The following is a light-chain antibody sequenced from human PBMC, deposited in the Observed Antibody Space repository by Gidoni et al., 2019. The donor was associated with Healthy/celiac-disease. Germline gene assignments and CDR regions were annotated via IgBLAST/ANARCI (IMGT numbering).Light chain of an antibody. Sequence: EIVLTQSPGTLSLSPGERATLSCRASQSVSSSYLAWYQQKPGQAPRLLTYGASSRATGIPDRFSGSGSGTDFTLTISRLEPEDFAVYYCQQYGSSLMCSFGQGTKLEIK. J-gene: IGKJ2*04. V-gene: IGKV3-20*01. CDR3: QQYGSSLMCS. CDR2: GAS. CDR1: QSVSSSY.